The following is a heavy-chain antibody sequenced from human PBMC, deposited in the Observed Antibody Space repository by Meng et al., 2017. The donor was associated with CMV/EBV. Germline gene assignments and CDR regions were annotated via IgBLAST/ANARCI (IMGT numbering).Heavy chain of an antibody. CDR2: IIPIFGTA. CDR3: ARAQVVVVPAAIHYYYYGMDV. Sequence: SVKVSCKASGGTFSSYAISWVRQAPGQGLEWMGGIIPIFGTANYAQKFQGRVTITTDESTSTAYMELSSLRSEDTAVYYCARAQVVVVPAAIHYYYYGMDVWGQGTTVTVS. D-gene: IGHD2-2*01. J-gene: IGHJ6*02. CDR1: GGTFSSYA. V-gene: IGHV1-69*05.